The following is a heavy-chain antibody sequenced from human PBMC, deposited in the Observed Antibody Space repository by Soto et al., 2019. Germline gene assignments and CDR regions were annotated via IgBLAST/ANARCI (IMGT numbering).Heavy chain of an antibody. CDR1: GYTFTSYA. Sequence: QVQLVQSGAEEKKPGASVKVSCKASGYTFTSYAMHWVRQAPGQRLEWMGWINAGNGNTKYSRKFQGRVTITRDTSGSTAYMELSSLRSEDTAVDFCARSPGIAVADYWGQGTLVTVSS. J-gene: IGHJ4*02. V-gene: IGHV1-3*05. D-gene: IGHD6-19*01. CDR3: ARSPGIAVADY. CDR2: INAGNGNT.